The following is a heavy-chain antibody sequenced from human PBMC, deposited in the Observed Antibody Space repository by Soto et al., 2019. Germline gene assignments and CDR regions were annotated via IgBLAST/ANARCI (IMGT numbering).Heavy chain of an antibody. V-gene: IGHV1-69*01. Sequence: QVQLVQSGAEVKKPGSSVKVSCTASGGSLRNSVISWVRQAPAERLEWMGGVIPILGTANDAQKFQGRVTMTADEATSTAYLDVSSLGPDEMLVDNLAGRGHAVYCGPGTLVSVSS. CDR1: GGSLRNSV. CDR3: AGRGHAVY. CDR2: VIPILGTA. J-gene: IGHJ4*02.